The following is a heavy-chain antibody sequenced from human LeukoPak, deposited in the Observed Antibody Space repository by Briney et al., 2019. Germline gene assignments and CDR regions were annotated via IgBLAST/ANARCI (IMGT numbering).Heavy chain of an antibody. Sequence: SQTLSLTCSVSGGSISSGSYYWSWLRQPAGTGLEWIGRIYTSGSINYNPSLKSRVTISVDTSKSQFSLKLSSVTAADTAVYYCARDLRGKNWFDPWGQGTLVTVSS. CDR3: ARDLRGKNWFDP. CDR1: GGSISSGSYY. CDR2: IYTSGSI. V-gene: IGHV4-61*02. J-gene: IGHJ5*02.